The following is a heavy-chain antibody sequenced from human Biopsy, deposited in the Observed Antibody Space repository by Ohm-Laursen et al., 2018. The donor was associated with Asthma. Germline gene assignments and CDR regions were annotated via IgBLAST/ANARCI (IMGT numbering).Heavy chain of an antibody. CDR3: AREGVAGTHIED. J-gene: IGHJ4*02. V-gene: IGHV3-33*01. Sequence: SLRLSCSAAVFSISSYGMHWVRQAPGKGLEWGTLIWYDGSKKYYSESVKGRFTIARDNSKNTLSLQMNSLTAEDTAVYYCAREGVAGTHIEDWGQGTLVTVSS. CDR1: VFSISSYG. D-gene: IGHD6-19*01. CDR2: IWYDGSKK.